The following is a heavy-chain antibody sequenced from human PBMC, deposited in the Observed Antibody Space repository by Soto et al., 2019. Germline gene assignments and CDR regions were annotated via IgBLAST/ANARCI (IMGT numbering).Heavy chain of an antibody. D-gene: IGHD3-10*01. Sequence: SETLSLTCAVSGGSISSGGYSWSWIRQPPGKGLEWIGYMYHSGSTYYNPSLKSRVTISIDNSKNTLYLQMGSLRAEDMAVYYCARQGRAVSSYYFDYWGQGTLVTVSS. J-gene: IGHJ4*02. CDR2: MYHSGST. CDR1: GGSISSGGYS. CDR3: ARQGRAVSSYYFDY. V-gene: IGHV4-30-2*02.